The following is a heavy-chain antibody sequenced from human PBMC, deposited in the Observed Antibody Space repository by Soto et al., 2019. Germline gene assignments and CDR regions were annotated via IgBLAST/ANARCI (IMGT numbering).Heavy chain of an antibody. J-gene: IGHJ5*02. D-gene: IGHD2-2*01. V-gene: IGHV1-46*02. CDR2: INPSGGPT. CDR3: AFGRPAASSWLDP. CDR1: GYTFNTYY. Sequence: QDQLVQSGTEVKKPGDSVRVSCKAVGYTFNTYYVHWVRQAPGQGLEWMGIINPSGGPTSYAQRFQGRVTMTSATPTSTVYMELSSLTSDDTAVYFCAFGRPAASSWLDPWGQGTLVSVSS.